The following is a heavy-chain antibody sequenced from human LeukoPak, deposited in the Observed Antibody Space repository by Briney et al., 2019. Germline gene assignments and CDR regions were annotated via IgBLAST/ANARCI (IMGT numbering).Heavy chain of an antibody. CDR2: ISYSVST. D-gene: IGHD5-18*01. CDR1: GDSISSDGYY. CDR3: ARVRGYSYGELDY. J-gene: IGHJ4*02. V-gene: IGHV4-31*03. Sequence: SETLSLTCTVSGDSISSDGYYWSSIRQHPGKGLEWIGHISYSVSTYYNPSLNSRVSISLDTSERQLSLKLTSVTAADTAVYYCARVRGYSYGELDYWGQGTLVTVSS.